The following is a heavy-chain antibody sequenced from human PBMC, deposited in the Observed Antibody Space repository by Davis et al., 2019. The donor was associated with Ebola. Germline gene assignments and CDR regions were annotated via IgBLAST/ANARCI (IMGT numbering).Heavy chain of an antibody. Sequence: GESLKISCKGSGYSFTSHWIAWVRQMPEKGLEWMGIIYPGDSDTRYSPSFQGQVTISADKSISTAYLQWSSLKASDTAMYYCARAYSSSWYWFDPWGQGTLVTVSS. CDR1: GYSFTSHW. D-gene: IGHD6-13*01. J-gene: IGHJ5*02. V-gene: IGHV5-51*01. CDR3: ARAYSSSWYWFDP. CDR2: IYPGDSDT.